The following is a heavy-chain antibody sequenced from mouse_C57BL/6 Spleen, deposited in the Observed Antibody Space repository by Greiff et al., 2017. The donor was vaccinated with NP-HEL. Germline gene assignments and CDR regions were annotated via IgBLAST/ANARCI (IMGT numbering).Heavy chain of an antibody. CDR3: ARGRSYYALDY. CDR1: GYSFTGYY. CDR2: INPSTGGT. Sequence: VQLQQSGPELVKPGASVKISCKASGYSFTGYYMNWVKQSPEKSLEWIGEINPSTGGTTYNQKFKAKATLTVDKSTSTAYMQLKILTSEDSAVYYCARGRSYYALDYWGQGTTLTVSS. D-gene: IGHD2-1*01. V-gene: IGHV1-42*01. J-gene: IGHJ2*01.